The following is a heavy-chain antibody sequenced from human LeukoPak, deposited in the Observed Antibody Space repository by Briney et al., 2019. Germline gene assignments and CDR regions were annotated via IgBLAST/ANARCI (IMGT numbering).Heavy chain of an antibody. CDR2: FDSENNKM. Sequence: ASVKVSCKISEYSLSDLSIHWVREAPGERLEWMGGFDSENNKMVYSQKFQSRVTMTEDTSADTAYMELTSLRSEDTAVYFCATDRVYRSSGRSWGFFDYWGQGTLVIVSS. CDR1: EYSLSDLS. J-gene: IGHJ4*02. V-gene: IGHV1-24*01. CDR3: ATDRVYRSSGRSWGFFDY. D-gene: IGHD6-19*01.